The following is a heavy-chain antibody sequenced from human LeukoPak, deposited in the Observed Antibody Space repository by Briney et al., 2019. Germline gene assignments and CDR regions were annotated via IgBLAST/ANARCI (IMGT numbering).Heavy chain of an antibody. D-gene: IGHD3-16*01. V-gene: IGHV3-21*01. CDR2: ISSSSSFI. CDR1: GFTFSSNS. J-gene: IGHJ4*02. Sequence: PGGSLRLSCAAAGFTFSSNSVNWVRQAPGKGLEWVSYISSSSSFIFYADSVKGRFTISRDNAKNSLYLQMNSLRAEDTAVYYCARGMEFGVTSGFDYWGQGTLVSVSS. CDR3: ARGMEFGVTSGFDY.